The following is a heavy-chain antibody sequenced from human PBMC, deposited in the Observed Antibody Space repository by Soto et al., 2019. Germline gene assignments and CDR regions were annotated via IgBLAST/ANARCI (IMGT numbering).Heavy chain of an antibody. CDR3: AKSPLSRNPRLTLTTCFDY. Sequence: GGSLRLSCAASGFTFSSYGMHWVRQAPGKGLEWVAVIWYDGSSVYHADSVRGRFTISRDNFKNTLYLQVVSLRAEDTAVFYCAKSPLSRNPRLTLTTCFDYWGQGALVTVSS. D-gene: IGHD4-17*01. CDR1: GFTFSSYG. J-gene: IGHJ4*02. CDR2: IWYDGSSV. V-gene: IGHV3-33*06.